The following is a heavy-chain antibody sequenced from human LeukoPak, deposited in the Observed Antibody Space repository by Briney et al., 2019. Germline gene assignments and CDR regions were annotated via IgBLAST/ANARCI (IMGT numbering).Heavy chain of an antibody. Sequence: ASVKVSCKASGYTFTSYGISWVRQAPGQGLEWMGRIIPILGIANYAQKFQGRVTITADKSTSTAYMELSSLRSEDTAVYYCASEGIAVAGTLGWFDPWGQGTLVTVSS. CDR3: ASEGIAVAGTLGWFDP. CDR2: IIPILGIA. D-gene: IGHD6-19*01. CDR1: GYTFTSYG. J-gene: IGHJ5*02. V-gene: IGHV1-69*04.